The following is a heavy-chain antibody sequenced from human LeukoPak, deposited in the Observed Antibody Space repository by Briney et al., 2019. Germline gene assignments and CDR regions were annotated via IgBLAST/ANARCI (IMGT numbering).Heavy chain of an antibody. CDR2: IYYSGST. CDR3: ARRTTVVPLHYFDY. CDR1: GGSISSYY. V-gene: IGHV4-59*01. D-gene: IGHD4-23*01. J-gene: IGHJ4*02. Sequence: SETLSLTCTVSGGSISSYYWSWIRQPPGKGLEWIGYIYYSGSTNYNPSLKSRVTISVDTSKNQFSLKLSSVTAADTAVYYCARRTTVVPLHYFDYWGQGTLVTVSS.